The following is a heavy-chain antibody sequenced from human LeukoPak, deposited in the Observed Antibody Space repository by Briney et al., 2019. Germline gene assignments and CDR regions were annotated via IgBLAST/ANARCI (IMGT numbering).Heavy chain of an antibody. J-gene: IGHJ4*02. CDR1: GFTFSNTW. Sequence: PGGSLRLSCAASGFTFSNTWMNWVRQAPGKGLVWVSRINIDGSRTDYADSVKGRFTISRDNAKNTLYLQMNSLSAEDTAVYYCVRSMSGRNDFWGQGTLVTVSS. CDR3: VRSMSGRNDF. D-gene: IGHD1-26*01. CDR2: INIDGSRT. V-gene: IGHV3-74*01.